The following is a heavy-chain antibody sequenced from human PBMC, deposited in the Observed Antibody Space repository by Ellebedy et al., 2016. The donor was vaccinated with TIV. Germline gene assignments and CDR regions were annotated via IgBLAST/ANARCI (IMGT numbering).Heavy chain of an antibody. J-gene: IGHJ3*02. CDR2: ISGSGGST. CDR1: GFTFSSYA. Sequence: GESLKISCAASGFTFSSYAVSWVRQAPGKGLEWVSVISGSGGSTYYADSVKGRFTISRDNSKNTLYLQMNSLRAEDTAVYYCAKDLEWELLLYDAFDIWGQGTMVTVSS. CDR3: AKDLEWELLLYDAFDI. V-gene: IGHV3-23*01. D-gene: IGHD1-26*01.